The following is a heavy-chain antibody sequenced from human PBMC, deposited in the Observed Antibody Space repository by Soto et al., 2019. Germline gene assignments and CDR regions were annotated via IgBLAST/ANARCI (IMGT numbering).Heavy chain of an antibody. CDR2: ISSSSSYI. V-gene: IGHV3-21*01. J-gene: IGHJ4*02. D-gene: IGHD4-17*01. CDR3: ARGGDYGGNSGY. Sequence: PGGSLRLSCAASGVTFSSYSLNWVRQAPGKGLEWVSSISSSSSYIYYADSVKGRFTISRDNAKNSLYLQMNSLRAEDTAVYYCARGGDYGGNSGYWGQGTLVTVSS. CDR1: GVTFSSYS.